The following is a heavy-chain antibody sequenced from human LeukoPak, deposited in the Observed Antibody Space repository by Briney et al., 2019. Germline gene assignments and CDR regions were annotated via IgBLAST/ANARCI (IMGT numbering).Heavy chain of an antibody. J-gene: IGHJ4*02. CDR3: ARELADYSNYPRYFEY. CDR1: DYSISSGYY. D-gene: IGHD4-11*01. Sequence: ASETLSLTCTVSDYSISSGYYWAWIRQPPGKGLEWIGGIYHSGNTYYNPSLKSRVTISVDTSKNQFSLRLTSVTAADTAVYYCARELADYSNYPRYFEYWGQGTLVTVSS. V-gene: IGHV4-38-2*02. CDR2: IYHSGNT.